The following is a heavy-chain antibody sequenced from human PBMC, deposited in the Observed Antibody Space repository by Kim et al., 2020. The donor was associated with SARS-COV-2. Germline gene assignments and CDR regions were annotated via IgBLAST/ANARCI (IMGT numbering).Heavy chain of an antibody. CDR2: IIPIFGTA. V-gene: IGHV1-69*13. J-gene: IGHJ6*04. D-gene: IGHD2-2*01. CDR1: GGTFSSYA. CDR3: ARDGVGDQLQRYYYGMGV. Sequence: SVKVSCKASGGTFSSYAISWVRQAPGQGLEWMGGIIPIFGTANYAQKFQGRVTITADESTSTAYMELSSLRSEDTAVYYCARDGVGDQLQRYYYGMGVWGKGTTVTVST.